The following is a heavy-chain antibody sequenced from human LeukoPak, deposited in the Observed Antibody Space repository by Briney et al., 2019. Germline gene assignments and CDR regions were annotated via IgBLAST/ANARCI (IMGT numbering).Heavy chain of an antibody. D-gene: IGHD3-16*01. CDR3: ARDLGGPPLFDY. CDR1: GFTFDDYG. Sequence: GGSLRLSCEGYGFTFDDYGMSWVRQAPGKGLEWVSGINWNGGSTGYADSVKGRFTISKGNSKNSLYLQMNSLRAEDTALYYCARDLGGPPLFDYWGQGTLVTVSS. J-gene: IGHJ4*02. V-gene: IGHV3-20*04. CDR2: INWNGGST.